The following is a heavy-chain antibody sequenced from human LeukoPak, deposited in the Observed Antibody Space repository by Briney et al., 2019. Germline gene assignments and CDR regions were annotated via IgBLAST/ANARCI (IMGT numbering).Heavy chain of an antibody. Sequence: ASVKVSCKASGGTFSSYGISWVRQAPGQGLEWMGWISAYNGNTNYAQKLQGRVTMTTDTSTSTAYMELRSLRSDDTAVYYCARDFKIAVAGGYYYYGMDVWGQGTTVTVSS. V-gene: IGHV1-18*01. D-gene: IGHD6-19*01. CDR3: ARDFKIAVAGGYYYYGMDV. CDR1: GGTFSSYG. J-gene: IGHJ6*02. CDR2: ISAYNGNT.